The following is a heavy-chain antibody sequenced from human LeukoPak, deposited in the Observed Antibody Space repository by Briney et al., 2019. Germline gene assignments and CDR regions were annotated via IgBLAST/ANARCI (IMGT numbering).Heavy chain of an antibody. CDR3: ASGYGSGSYSTLDY. V-gene: IGHV4-30-2*01. J-gene: IGHJ4*02. D-gene: IGHD3-10*01. CDR2: IYHSEST. CDR1: GGSISSGGYS. Sequence: SQTLSLTCAVSGGSISSGGYSWSWIRQPPGKGLEWIGYIYHSESTSYNPSLKSRVTMSVDSSKNQFSLKLTSVTAADTAVYYCASGYGSGSYSTLDYWGQGTLVTVSS.